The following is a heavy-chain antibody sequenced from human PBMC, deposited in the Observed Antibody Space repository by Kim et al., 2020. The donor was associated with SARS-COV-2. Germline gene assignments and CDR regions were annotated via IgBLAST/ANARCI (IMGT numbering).Heavy chain of an antibody. D-gene: IGHD6-13*01. CDR3: ARDVGGSSSWYGYYYYGMDV. CDR2: IYTSGST. Sequence: SETLSLTCTVSGGSISSGSYYWSWIRQPAGKGLEWIGRIYTSGSTNYNPSLKSRVTISVDTSKNQFSLKLSSVTAADTAVYYCARDVGGSSSWYGYYYYGMDVWGQGTTVTVSS. J-gene: IGHJ6*02. CDR1: GGSISSGSYY. V-gene: IGHV4-61*02.